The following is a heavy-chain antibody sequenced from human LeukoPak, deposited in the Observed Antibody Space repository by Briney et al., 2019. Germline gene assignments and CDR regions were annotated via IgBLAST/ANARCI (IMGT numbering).Heavy chain of an antibody. CDR1: GYTFTSYG. D-gene: IGHD3-22*01. CDR3: ARNYYDSSGYFGFDY. Sequence: GASVKVSCKASGYTFTSYGISWVRQAPGQGLEWMGWITTYNGNTNYAQKLQGKATMTTDTSTSTAYMELRSLRSDDTAVYYCARNYYDSSGYFGFDYWGQGTLVTVFS. J-gene: IGHJ4*02. CDR2: ITTYNGNT. V-gene: IGHV1-18*01.